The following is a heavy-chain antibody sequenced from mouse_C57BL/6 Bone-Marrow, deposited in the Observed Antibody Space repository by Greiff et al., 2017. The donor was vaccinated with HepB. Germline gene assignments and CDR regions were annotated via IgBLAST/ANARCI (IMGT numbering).Heavy chain of an antibody. Sequence: QVQLQQPGAELVMPGASVKLSCKASGYTFTSYWMHWVKQRPGQGLEWIGEIDPSDSYTNYNQKFKGKSTLTVDKSSSTAYMQLSSLTSEDSAVYYCAFYGSRGYFDVWGTGTTVTVSS. D-gene: IGHD1-1*01. J-gene: IGHJ1*03. CDR3: AFYGSRGYFDV. V-gene: IGHV1-69*01. CDR1: GYTFTSYW. CDR2: IDPSDSYT.